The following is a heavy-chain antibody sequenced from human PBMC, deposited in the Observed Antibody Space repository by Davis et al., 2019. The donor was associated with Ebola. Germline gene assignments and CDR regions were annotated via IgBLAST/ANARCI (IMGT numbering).Heavy chain of an antibody. V-gene: IGHV4-34*01. J-gene: IGHJ4*02. CDR2: INHSGST. D-gene: IGHD6-13*01. CDR1: GGSFSGYY. CDR3: ARGGLYSSSWYRY. Sequence: PSETLSLTCAVYGGSFSGYYWSWIRQPPGKGLEWIGEINHSGSTNYNPSLKSRVTISVDTSKNQFSLKLSSVTAADTAVYYCARGGLYSSSWYRYWGQGTLVTVSS.